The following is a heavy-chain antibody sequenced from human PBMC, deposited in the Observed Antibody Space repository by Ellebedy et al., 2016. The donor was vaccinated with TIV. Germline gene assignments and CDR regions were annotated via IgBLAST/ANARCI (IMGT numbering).Heavy chain of an antibody. J-gene: IGHJ3*02. CDR3: ARGEHNVVETVFGDAFDI. V-gene: IGHV5-51*01. CDR1: GYSFSSHW. Sequence: PGGSLRLSCKGSGYSFSSHWIGWVRQMPGKGLEWMGIIFPGDSDTTYSPSFQGQVTISVDKSISTAYLQWSSLKASDTAVYYCARGEHNVVETVFGDAFDIWGQGTMVTVSS. CDR2: IFPGDSDT. D-gene: IGHD2-21*02.